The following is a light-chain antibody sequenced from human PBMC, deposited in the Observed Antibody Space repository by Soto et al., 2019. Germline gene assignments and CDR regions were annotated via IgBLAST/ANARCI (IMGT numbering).Light chain of an antibody. CDR2: GAS. CDR1: QSVSSN. CDR3: QQYNNWPPSIT. J-gene: IGKJ5*01. V-gene: IGKV3-15*01. Sequence: EIVMTQSPATLSVSPGERATLSCRASQSVSSNLAWYQQKPGQAPRLLIYGASTRATGIPARFSGSGSGTEFNLTISRLQSEDFAVYYCQQYNNWPPSITFGQGTRLEIK.